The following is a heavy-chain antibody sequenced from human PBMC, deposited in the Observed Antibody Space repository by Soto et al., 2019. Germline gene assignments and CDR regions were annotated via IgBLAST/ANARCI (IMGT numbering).Heavy chain of an antibody. V-gene: IGHV3-64*02. CDR3: ATVGNYGNFDY. D-gene: IGHD3-10*01. Sequence: EVQLVGSGEDLVQPGGSLRLSCVASGFTFSNSAMYWVRPAPGKGLECVSSISSHGGSTYYADSVKGRFTISRDNSKNTLYLQMGSLRADDMAVYYCATVGNYGNFDYWGQGTLVTVSS. CDR2: ISSHGGST. J-gene: IGHJ4*02. CDR1: GFTFSNSA.